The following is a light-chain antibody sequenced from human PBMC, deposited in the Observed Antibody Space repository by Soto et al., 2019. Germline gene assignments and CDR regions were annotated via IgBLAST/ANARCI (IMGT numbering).Light chain of an antibody. CDR1: QSVSTN. J-gene: IGKJ2*01. V-gene: IGKV3-15*01. CDR3: QQYNDWPSNT. CDR2: GAS. Sequence: EIEMTQSPATLPVSPGERATLSCRASQSVSTNLAWYQQKPGQAPRLLIYGASTRAPGFPARFTGSGSGTEFTLIIRSLQSEDFAVYYCQQYNDWPSNTFGQGTKLEIK.